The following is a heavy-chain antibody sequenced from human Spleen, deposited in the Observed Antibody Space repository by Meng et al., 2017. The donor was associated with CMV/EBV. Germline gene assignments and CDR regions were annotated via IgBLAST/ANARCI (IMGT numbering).Heavy chain of an antibody. J-gene: IGHJ4*02. CDR2: ISYDGNXK. V-gene: IGHV3-30-3*01. CDR1: GFTFSRSP. D-gene: IGHD2/OR15-2a*01. CDR3: GRDXXASQDALMNIIALXXFDY. Sequence: GESXKISXXXSGFTFSRSPMHWVRQAPGKGXEWXTLISYDGNXKYHADSVXGRXXVSRXNXKNKLFLXMDSLXXXDAAIYYWGRDXXASQDALMNIIALXXFDYWGQGTLVTVSS.